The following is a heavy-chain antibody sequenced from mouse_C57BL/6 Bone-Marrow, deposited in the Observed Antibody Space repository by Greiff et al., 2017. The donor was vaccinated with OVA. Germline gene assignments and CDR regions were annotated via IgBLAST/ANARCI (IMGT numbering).Heavy chain of an antibody. V-gene: IGHV2-2*01. D-gene: IGHD2-4*01. CDR3: AGYDYDGAMDY. J-gene: IGHJ4*01. CDR1: GFSLTRYG. CDR2: IWSGGST. Sequence: QVHVKQSGPGLVQPSQSLSITCTVSGFSLTRYGVHWVRQSPGKGLEWLGVIWSGGSTDYNAAFISRLSISKDNSKSQVFYKMNSLQADDTAISYCAGYDYDGAMDYWGQGTSVTVSS.